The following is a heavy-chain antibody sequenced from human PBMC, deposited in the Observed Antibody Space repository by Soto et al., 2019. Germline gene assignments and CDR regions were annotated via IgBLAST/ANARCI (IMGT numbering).Heavy chain of an antibody. J-gene: IGHJ4*02. CDR1: GFSFSSYA. V-gene: IGHV3-23*01. CDR2: ISGSGGST. D-gene: IGHD1-7*01. CDR3: AKGPDFDRNLIH. Sequence: QTGWSLRLSCAVSGFSFSSYAMSWVRQAPGKGLEWVSAISGSGGSTYYADSVKGRFTISRDNSKNTLYLQMNRLRAEDTAVYYCAKGPDFDRNLIHWGQGTLVTVSS.